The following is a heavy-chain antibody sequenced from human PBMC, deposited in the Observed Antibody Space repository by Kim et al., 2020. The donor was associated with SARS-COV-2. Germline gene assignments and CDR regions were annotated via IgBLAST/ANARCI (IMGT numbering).Heavy chain of an antibody. CDR1: GFTFSNAW. CDR3: TTDPRDSSGSAPDY. CDR2: IKSKTDGGTT. J-gene: IGHJ4*02. Sequence: GGSLRLSCAASGFTFSNAWMSWVRQAPGKGLEWVGRIKSKTDGGTTDYAAPVKGRFTISRDDSKNTLYLQMNSLKTEDTAVYYCTTDPRDSSGSAPDYWGQGTLVTVSS. D-gene: IGHD3-22*01. V-gene: IGHV3-15*01.